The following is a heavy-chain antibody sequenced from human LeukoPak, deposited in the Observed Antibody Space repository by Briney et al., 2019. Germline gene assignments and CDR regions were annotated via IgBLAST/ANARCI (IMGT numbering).Heavy chain of an antibody. CDR1: GFTFSSYG. CDR3: ARAGTYYYDSSGYFFDY. Sequence: GGSLRLSCAASGFTFSSYGMSWVRQAPGKGLEWVSAISGSGGSTYYADSVKGRFTISRDNAKNSLYLQMNSLRAEDTAVYYCARAGTYYYDSSGYFFDYWGQGTLVTVSS. D-gene: IGHD3-22*01. CDR2: ISGSGGST. V-gene: IGHV3-23*01. J-gene: IGHJ4*02.